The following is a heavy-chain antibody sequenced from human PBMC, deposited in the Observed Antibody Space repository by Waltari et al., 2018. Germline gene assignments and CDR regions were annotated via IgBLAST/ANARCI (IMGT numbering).Heavy chain of an antibody. CDR2: INHSGST. CDR3: ASGALRWQFDY. CDR1: GGSFSRYY. Sequence: QVQLQQWGAGLLKPSETLSLTCAVYGGSFSRYYWSWISQHPGKGLEWIGEINHSGSTNYNPSLKSRVTISVDTSKNQFSLKLSSATAADTAVYYCASGALRWQFDYWGQGTLVTVSS. J-gene: IGHJ4*02. V-gene: IGHV4-34*01.